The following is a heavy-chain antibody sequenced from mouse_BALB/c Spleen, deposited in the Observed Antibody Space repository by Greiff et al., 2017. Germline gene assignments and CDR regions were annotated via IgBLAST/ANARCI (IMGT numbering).Heavy chain of an antibody. CDR1: GFNIKDYY. CDR2: IYPGNGDT. Sequence: QVQLQQSGAELVRSGASVKLSCTASGFNIKDYYMHWVKQTPGQGLEWIGAIYPGNGDTSYNQKFKGKATLTADKSSSTAYMQLSSLTSEDSAVYYCARETTASYWYFDVWGAGTTVTVSS. V-gene: IGHV1-12*01. J-gene: IGHJ1*01. CDR3: ARETTASYWYFDV. D-gene: IGHD1-2*01.